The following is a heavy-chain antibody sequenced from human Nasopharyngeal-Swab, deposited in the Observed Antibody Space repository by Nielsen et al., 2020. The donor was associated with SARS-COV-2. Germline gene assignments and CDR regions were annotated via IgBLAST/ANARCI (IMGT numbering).Heavy chain of an antibody. CDR1: GYTSTGFD. Sequence: ASEKVSCKASGYTSTGFDINWVRHVAGQGLEWMGWINLNSGNAGYAEKFQGRVTMTRDTSIRTAYMELSSLTSGDTAIYYCARGRPDSESMEWYPPRKCFDSWGQGTLVTVSS. CDR3: ARGRPDSESMEWYPPRKCFDS. D-gene: IGHD2-8*01. CDR2: INLNSGNA. J-gene: IGHJ5*01. V-gene: IGHV1-8*02.